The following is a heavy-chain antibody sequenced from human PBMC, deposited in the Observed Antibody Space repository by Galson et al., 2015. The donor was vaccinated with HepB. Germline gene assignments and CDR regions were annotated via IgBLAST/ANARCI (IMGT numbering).Heavy chain of an antibody. CDR1: GYSFTSYW. J-gene: IGHJ6*02. Sequence: QSGAEVKKPGESLRISCKGSGYSFTSYWISWVRQMPGKGLEWVATIEPSDSYTNYSPSFEGHVTVSTDTSISTAYLQWSSLQTSDTAMYYCATWGRGPISYYGMDVWGQGTPVTVSS. D-gene: IGHD3-16*01. CDR2: IEPSDSYT. V-gene: IGHV5-10-1*01. CDR3: ATWGRGPISYYGMDV.